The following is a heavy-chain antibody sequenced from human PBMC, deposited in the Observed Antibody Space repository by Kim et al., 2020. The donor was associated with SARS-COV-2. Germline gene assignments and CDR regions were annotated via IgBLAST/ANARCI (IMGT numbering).Heavy chain of an antibody. CDR2: ISWNSGSI. CDR3: AKDMVIFARPAGPTVFFPFDY. CDR1: GFTFGDYA. V-gene: IGHV3-9*01. D-gene: IGHD6-6*01. Sequence: GGSLRLSCAASGFTFGDYAMHWVRQAPGKGLEWVSGISWNSGSIGYADSVKGRFTISRDNAKNSLYLQMNSLRAEDTALYYCAKDMVIFARPAGPTVFFPFDYWGQGTLVTVSS. J-gene: IGHJ4*02.